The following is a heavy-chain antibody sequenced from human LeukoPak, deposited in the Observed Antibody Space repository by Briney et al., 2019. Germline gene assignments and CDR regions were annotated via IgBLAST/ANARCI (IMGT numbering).Heavy chain of an antibody. Sequence: PGGSLRLSCAASGFTVSSNYMSWVRQAPGKGLEWVSVIYSGGSTYYADSVKGRFTISRDNSKNTLYLQMNSLRAEDTAVYYCARDPINSGSYGWGQGTLVTVSS. J-gene: IGHJ4*02. V-gene: IGHV3-53*01. D-gene: IGHD1-26*01. CDR3: ARDPINSGSYG. CDR1: GFTVSSNY. CDR2: IYSGGST.